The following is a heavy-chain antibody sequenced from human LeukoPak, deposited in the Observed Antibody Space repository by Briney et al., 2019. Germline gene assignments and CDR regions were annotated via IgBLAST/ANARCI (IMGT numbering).Heavy chain of an antibody. J-gene: IGHJ5*02. CDR2: MNPNGGNT. Sequence: EASVTVSCKASGYTFTSYDINWVRQAPGQGLEWMGWMNPNGGNTGYAQKFQGRVTMTRNTSISTAYMELSILRSEDTAVYYCARGRYGWFGILFDPWGQGTLVTVSS. CDR1: GYTFTSYD. D-gene: IGHD3-10*01. CDR3: ARGRYGWFGILFDP. V-gene: IGHV1-8*01.